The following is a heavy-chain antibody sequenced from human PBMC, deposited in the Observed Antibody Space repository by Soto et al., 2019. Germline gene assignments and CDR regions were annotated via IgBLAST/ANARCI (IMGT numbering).Heavy chain of an antibody. J-gene: IGHJ1*01. D-gene: IGHD3-16*01. CDR1: GFTFSRYA. CDR2: LGGSGGTT. V-gene: IGHV3-23*01. CDR3: ANNNLLGARTKDD. Sequence: EVQLLDSGGGLVQPGGSLTLSCAASGFTFSRYAMSWVRQARGKGLEWVSALGGSGGTTYYADAVKGRITISRDNPKNTLYLQMNSLEAEDTAVYYCANNNLLGARTKDDWGPGTLVTVSS.